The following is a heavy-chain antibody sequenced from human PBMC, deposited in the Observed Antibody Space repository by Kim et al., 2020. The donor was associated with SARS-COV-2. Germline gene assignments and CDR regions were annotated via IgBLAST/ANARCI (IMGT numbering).Heavy chain of an antibody. V-gene: IGHV3-23*01. D-gene: IGHD6-13*01. CDR2: ISGSGGST. CDR1: GFTFSSYA. Sequence: GGSLRLSCAASGFTFSSYAMSWVRQAPGKGLEWVSAISGSGGSTYYADSVKGRFTISRDNSKNTLYLQMNSLRAEDTAVYYCAKDRDSSSSALLFYYYYYMDVWGKGTTVTVSS. CDR3: AKDRDSSSSALLFYYYYYMDV. J-gene: IGHJ6*03.